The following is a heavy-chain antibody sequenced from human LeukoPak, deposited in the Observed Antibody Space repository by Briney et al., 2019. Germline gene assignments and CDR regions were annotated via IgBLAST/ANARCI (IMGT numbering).Heavy chain of an antibody. J-gene: IGHJ4*02. V-gene: IGHV1-69*13. Sequence: SVKVSCKASGGTFSSYAISWVRQAPGQGLEWMGGIIPIFGTANYAQKFQGRVTITADESTGTAYMELSSLRSEDTAVYYCARAPWIQLWLPLDYWGQGTLVTVSS. CDR1: GGTFSSYA. D-gene: IGHD5-18*01. CDR3: ARAPWIQLWLPLDY. CDR2: IIPIFGTA.